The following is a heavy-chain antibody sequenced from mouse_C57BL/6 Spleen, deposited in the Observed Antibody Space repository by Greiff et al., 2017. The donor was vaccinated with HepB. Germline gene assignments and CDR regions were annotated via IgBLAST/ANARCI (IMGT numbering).Heavy chain of an antibody. CDR2: INPSNGGT. CDR1: GYTFTSYW. CDR3: PLTTVVATGAMDY. J-gene: IGHJ4*01. D-gene: IGHD1-1*01. V-gene: IGHV1-53*01. Sequence: QVQLQQPGTELVKPGASVKLSCKASGYTFTSYWMHWVKQRPGQGLEWIGNINPSNGGTNYNEKFKSKATLTVDKSSSTAYMQPSSLTSEDSAVYYCPLTTVVATGAMDYWGQGTSVTVSS.